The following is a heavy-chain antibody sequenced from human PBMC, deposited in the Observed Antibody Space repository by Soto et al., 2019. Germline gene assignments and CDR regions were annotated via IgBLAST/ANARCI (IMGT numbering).Heavy chain of an antibody. CDR3: ARDYTGYCSGGSCYCMDV. Sequence: QVQLVESGGGVVQPGRSLRLSCAASGFTFSSYGMHWVRQAPGKGLEWVAVIWYDGSNKYYADSVKGRFTISRDNSKNTLYLQMNSLRAEDTAVYYCARDYTGYCSGGSCYCMDVWGQGTTVTVSS. CDR1: GFTFSSYG. D-gene: IGHD2-15*01. CDR2: IWYDGSNK. J-gene: IGHJ6*02. V-gene: IGHV3-33*01.